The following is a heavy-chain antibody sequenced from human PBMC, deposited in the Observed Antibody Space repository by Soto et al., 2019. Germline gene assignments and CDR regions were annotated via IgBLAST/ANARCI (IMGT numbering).Heavy chain of an antibody. CDR2: TIPILAMS. CDR1: GDTFNSYT. J-gene: IGHJ4*02. D-gene: IGHD3-10*01. CDR3: AASYGSGSRAFDY. V-gene: IGHV1-69*02. Sequence: QVQLVQSGPEVKMPGSSVKVSCKASGDTFNSYTINWVRQAPGQGLQWMGRTIPILAMSNYALKFQGRVTITADKSTTTAYMELSRLRSDATAVDYCAASYGSGSRAFDYWGQGTLVTVSS.